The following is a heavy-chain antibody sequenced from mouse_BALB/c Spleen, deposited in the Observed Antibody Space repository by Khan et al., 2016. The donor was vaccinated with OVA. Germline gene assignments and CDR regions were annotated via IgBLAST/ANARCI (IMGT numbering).Heavy chain of an antibody. CDR2: ISSGSSTI. D-gene: IGHD2-1*01. J-gene: IGHJ1*01. CDR3: ARSGGNFHWYFDV. CDR1: GFTLSSFG. V-gene: IGHV5-17*02. Sequence: EVELVESGGGLVQPGGSRKLSCVASGFTLSSFGMHWVRQAPMKGLEWVAYISSGSSTIYYVDTVKGRFTISRDNPTNTLFLQMTNISSEDTAMYYCARSGGNFHWYFDVWGAGTSVTVSS.